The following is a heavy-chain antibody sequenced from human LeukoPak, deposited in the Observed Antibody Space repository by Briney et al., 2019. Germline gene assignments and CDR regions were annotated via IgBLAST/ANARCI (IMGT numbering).Heavy chain of an antibody. CDR1: GGSISSHY. CDR3: ARAEGTPYYYYYMDV. V-gene: IGHV4-59*11. J-gene: IGHJ6*03. D-gene: IGHD1-7*01. Sequence: SETLSLTCTVSGGSISSHYWSWIRQPPGKGLEWIGYIYYSGSTNYNPSLKSRVTISVDTSKNQFSLKLSSVTAADTAVYYCARAEGTPYYYYYMDVWGKGTTVTLSS. CDR2: IYYSGST.